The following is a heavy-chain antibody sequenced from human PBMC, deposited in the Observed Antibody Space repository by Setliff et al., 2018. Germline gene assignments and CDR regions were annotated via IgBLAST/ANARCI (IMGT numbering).Heavy chain of an antibody. D-gene: IGHD6-13*01. CDR1: GGSISSSSYY. V-gene: IGHV4-39*07. J-gene: IGHJ3*02. Sequence: SETLSLTCTVSGGSISSSSYYWGWIRQPPGKGLEWIGSIHYSGSPNYHPSLKSRVSTSVDTSQNQISLKLSSATAADTAVYYCARTMYSSSWYGAFDIWGQGTMVTVSS. CDR2: IHYSGSP. CDR3: ARTMYSSSWYGAFDI.